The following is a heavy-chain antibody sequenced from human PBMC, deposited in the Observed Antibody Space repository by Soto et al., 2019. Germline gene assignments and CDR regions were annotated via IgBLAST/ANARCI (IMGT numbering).Heavy chain of an antibody. V-gene: IGHV1-69*12. CDR1: GGTFSSYA. D-gene: IGHD4-4*01. CDR2: IIPIIGTA. CDR3: AREGTHHYSNFPFDY. J-gene: IGHJ4*02. Sequence: QVQLVQSGAEVKKPGSSVKVSCKASGGTFSSYAISWVRQAPGQGLEWMGGIIPIIGTANYAQKFQGRVTITADESTSTAYMELSSLRSEDTAVYSCAREGTHHYSNFPFDYWRQGSLVTVSS.